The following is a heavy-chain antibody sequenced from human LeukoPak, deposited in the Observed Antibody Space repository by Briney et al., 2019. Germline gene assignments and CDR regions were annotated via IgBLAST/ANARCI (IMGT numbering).Heavy chain of an antibody. V-gene: IGHV3-48*03. CDR3: TRDGHSSTWYANFDY. Sequence: GGSLRLSCGAAGFTFSSFEMNCVRLAPGKGLEWVSYISPSGTARYYADSVRGRFIISRDNAMKSLYLQMNSLRAEDTAVYYCTRDGHSSTWYANFDYWGQGILVTVSS. CDR2: ISPSGTAR. CDR1: GFTFSSFE. J-gene: IGHJ4*02. D-gene: IGHD6-13*01.